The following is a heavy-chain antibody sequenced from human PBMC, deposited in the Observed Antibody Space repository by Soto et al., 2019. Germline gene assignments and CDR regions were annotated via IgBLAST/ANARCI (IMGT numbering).Heavy chain of an antibody. D-gene: IGHD1-26*01. CDR1: GDSVSSNGAA. J-gene: IGHJ3*02. CDR3: ARGGPRTGNAFDI. V-gene: IGHV6-1*01. Sequence: SPTLSLTCAISGDSVSSNGAAWNWIRQSPSRGLEWLGRTYYRAKLYNDYAVSVKSRITINPDTSKNQFSLQLNSLTPEDTALYYCARGGPRTGNAFDIWGQGTMVTVSS. CDR2: TYYRAKLYN.